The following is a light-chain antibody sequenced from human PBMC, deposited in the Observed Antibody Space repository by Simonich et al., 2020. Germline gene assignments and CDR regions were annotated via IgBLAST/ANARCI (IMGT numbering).Light chain of an antibody. CDR1: QNVLYSSNNKNY. V-gene: IGKV4-1*01. Sequence: DIVMNQSPDSLAVSLGERATINCKSSQNVLYSSNNKNYLAWYQQKPGQPPKLLIYWASTRESGVPDRFSGSGSGTDFTLTISSLQAEDVAVYYCQQYYSTPYTFGQGTKLEIK. CDR3: QQYYSTPYT. CDR2: WAS. J-gene: IGKJ2*01.